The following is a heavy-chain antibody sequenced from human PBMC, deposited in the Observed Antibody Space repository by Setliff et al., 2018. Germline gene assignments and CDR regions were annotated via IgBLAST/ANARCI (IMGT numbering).Heavy chain of an antibody. D-gene: IGHD2-15*01. CDR1: GDPISSRTYY. CDR2: IYTSWST. CDR3: ARQAVTTPPYFYWYFDL. Sequence: SETLSLTCTVSGDPISSRTYYWSWIRQPAGKGLEWIGHIYTSWSTISNPSLKSRVTISLDTSKNQFSLKLSSVTAADTAVYYCARQAVTTPPYFYWYFDLWGRGTLVTVSS. V-gene: IGHV4-61*09. J-gene: IGHJ2*01.